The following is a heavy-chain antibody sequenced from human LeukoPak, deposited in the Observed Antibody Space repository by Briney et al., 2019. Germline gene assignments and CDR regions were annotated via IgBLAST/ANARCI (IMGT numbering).Heavy chain of an antibody. J-gene: IGHJ4*02. Sequence: ASVKVSCKASGYTFTGYYMHWVRQAPGQGLEWMGWINPNSGGTNYAQKFQGRVTMTRDTSISTAYMELSRLRSDDTAVYYCARDYTANVVPAALYYFDYWGQGTLVTVSS. V-gene: IGHV1-2*02. CDR1: GYTFTGYY. CDR2: INPNSGGT. D-gene: IGHD2-2*01. CDR3: ARDYTANVVPAALYYFDY.